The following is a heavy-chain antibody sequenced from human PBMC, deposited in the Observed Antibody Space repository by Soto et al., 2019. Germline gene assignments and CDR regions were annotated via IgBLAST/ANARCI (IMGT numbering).Heavy chain of an antibody. CDR3: VKDHGTAMVRGCLAS. J-gene: IGHJ4*02. V-gene: IGHV3-64D*06. D-gene: IGHD3-10*01. CDR1: GFTFSSFA. CDR2: ISDTGGYT. Sequence: EVQLAESGGNLVQPGGSLRLSCSASGFTFSSFAMHWVRQAPGKGLEYISSISDTGGYTPYADSVKGRFTISRDNSKNTLYLQMSSLRPDDTAVYYCVKDHGTAMVRGCLASWCQGALVTVSS.